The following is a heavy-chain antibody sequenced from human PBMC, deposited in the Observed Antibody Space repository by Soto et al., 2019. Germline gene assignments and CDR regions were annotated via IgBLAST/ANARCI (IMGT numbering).Heavy chain of an antibody. J-gene: IGHJ5*02. CDR2: ISGSGGST. CDR1: GFTFSSYA. Sequence: GGSLRLSCAASGFTFSSYAMSWFRQAPGKGLEWVSAISGSGGSTYYADSVKGRFTISRDNSKNTLYLQMNSLRAEDTAVYYCANMGVLYYYDSSGSPAPPFDPWGQGTLVTVSS. V-gene: IGHV3-23*01. CDR3: ANMGVLYYYDSSGSPAPPFDP. D-gene: IGHD3-22*01.